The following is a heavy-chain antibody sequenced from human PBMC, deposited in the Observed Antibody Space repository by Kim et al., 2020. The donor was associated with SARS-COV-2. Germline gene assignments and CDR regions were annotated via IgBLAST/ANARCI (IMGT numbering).Heavy chain of an antibody. J-gene: IGHJ4*02. Sequence: GRFTISRDNAKNSLYLQMNSLRAEDTAVYYCARDIPFWNYYDSSGYYQLDYWGQGTLVTVSS. D-gene: IGHD3-22*01. CDR3: ARDIPFWNYYDSSGYYQLDY. V-gene: IGHV3-11*06.